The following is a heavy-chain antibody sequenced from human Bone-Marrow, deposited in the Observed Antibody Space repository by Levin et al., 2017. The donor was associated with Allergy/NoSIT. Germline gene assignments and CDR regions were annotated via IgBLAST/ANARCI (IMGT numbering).Heavy chain of an antibody. CDR3: AKRGYSSGWSTFDY. Sequence: PGESLKISCAASGFTFSSYALSWVRQAPGKGLEWVSVMGGNGVTTYYADSVKGRFTISRDNSKNTVYLQMNSLRADDTALYYCAKRGYSSGWSTFDYWGQGTLVTVSS. CDR2: MGGNGVTT. J-gene: IGHJ4*02. CDR1: GFTFSSYA. V-gene: IGHV3-23*01. D-gene: IGHD6-19*01.